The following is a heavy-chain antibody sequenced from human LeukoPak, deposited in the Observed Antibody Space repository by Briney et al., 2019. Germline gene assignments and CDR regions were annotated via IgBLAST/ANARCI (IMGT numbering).Heavy chain of an antibody. CDR2: IRSKAYGGTT. Sequence: GGSLRLSCTGSGFTFGDYAMSWVRQAPGKGLEWVGLIRSKAYGGTTEYAVSVKGRFTISRDDSKNIAYLQMNSLKTEDTAVYYCTRAKGDYGHFYYYYYMDVWGKGTTVTISS. D-gene: IGHD4/OR15-4a*01. CDR3: TRAKGDYGHFYYYYYMDV. J-gene: IGHJ6*03. V-gene: IGHV3-49*04. CDR1: GFTFGDYA.